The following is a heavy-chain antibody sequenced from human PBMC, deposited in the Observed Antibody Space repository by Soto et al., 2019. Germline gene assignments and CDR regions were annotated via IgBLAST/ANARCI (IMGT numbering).Heavy chain of an antibody. V-gene: IGHV1-2*04. CDR3: ARAGNGFCNNEVCPYYNGMDV. D-gene: IGHD1-1*01. J-gene: IGHJ6*01. CDR2: INPNSGAT. CDR1: GFTFTGHY. Sequence: QVQLVQSGAEVKRPGDSVKVSCKASGFTFTGHYIHWVRQAPGQGPEWMGWINPNSGATKFVQKFQGWVTLTRDTSISTAYMALTRLTADDTAVYFCARAGNGFCNNEVCPYYNGMDVWGQGTTVVVSP.